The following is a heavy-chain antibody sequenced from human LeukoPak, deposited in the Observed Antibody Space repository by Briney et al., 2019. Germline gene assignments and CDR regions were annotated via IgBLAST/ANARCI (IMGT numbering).Heavy chain of an antibody. V-gene: IGHV3-21*04. CDR3: AKLYSGSYLHLPDY. Sequence: GGSLRLSCAASGFTVSSNYMSWVRQAPGTGLEWVSSITSSSSHVYYADSVKGRFTISRDNSKNTLYLQMNSLGAEDTAVYYCAKLYSGSYLHLPDYWGQGTLVTVSS. D-gene: IGHD1-26*01. CDR2: ITSSSSHV. J-gene: IGHJ4*02. CDR1: GFTVSSNY.